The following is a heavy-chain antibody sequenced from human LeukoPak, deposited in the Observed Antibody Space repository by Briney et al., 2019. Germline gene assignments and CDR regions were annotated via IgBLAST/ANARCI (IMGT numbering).Heavy chain of an antibody. V-gene: IGHV5-51*01. D-gene: IGHD3-22*01. J-gene: IGHJ4*02. Sequence: GESLQISCKGSGYRFTCYWIGWVRQLPGKGLEWMGIIYPGDSDTRYSPSFQGQVTISADKSISTAYLQWSSLKASDTAMYYCARSASYYYDSSGYCPYWGQGTLVTVSS. CDR2: IYPGDSDT. CDR3: ARSASYYYDSSGYCPY. CDR1: GYRFTCYW.